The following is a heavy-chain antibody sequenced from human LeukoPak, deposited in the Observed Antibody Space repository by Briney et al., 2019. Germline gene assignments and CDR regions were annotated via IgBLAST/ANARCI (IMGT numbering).Heavy chain of an antibody. Sequence: PGGSLRLSCAASGFTFSDYWIHWVRQAPGKGLEWVAVISYDGSNKYYADSVKGRFTISRDNSKNTLYLQMNSLRAEGTAVYYCATSYDSSGYSVDYWGQGTLVTVSS. D-gene: IGHD3-22*01. CDR2: ISYDGSNK. J-gene: IGHJ4*02. V-gene: IGHV3-30*05. CDR1: GFTFSDYW. CDR3: ATSYDSSGYSVDY.